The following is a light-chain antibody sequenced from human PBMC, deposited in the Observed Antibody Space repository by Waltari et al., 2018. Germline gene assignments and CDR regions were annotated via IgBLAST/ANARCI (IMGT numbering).Light chain of an antibody. CDR1: ALPKKY. CDR2: KDT. J-gene: IGLJ3*02. V-gene: IGLV3-10*01. CDR3: YSAEISGKLWA. Sequence: SYELTQSPSVSVSPGQTATITCSGDALPKKYAYWYQQKSGQAPVLVIYKDTQRPSGIPEKFSGSSTGTMATLTISGAQVEYEGDYYCYSAEISGKLWAFGGGTKLTVL.